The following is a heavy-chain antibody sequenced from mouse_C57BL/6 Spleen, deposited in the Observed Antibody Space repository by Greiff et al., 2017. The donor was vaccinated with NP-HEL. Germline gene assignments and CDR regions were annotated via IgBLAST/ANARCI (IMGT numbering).Heavy chain of an antibody. J-gene: IGHJ4*01. V-gene: IGHV14-4*01. CDR3: TTFITTVPYAMDY. Sequence: VQLQQSGAELVRPGASVKLSCTASGFNIKDDYMHWVKQRPEQGLEWIGWIDPENGDTVYASKFQGKATITADTSSNTAYLQLSSLTSEDTAVYYCTTFITTVPYAMDYWGQGTSVTVSS. CDR1: GFNIKDDY. D-gene: IGHD1-1*01. CDR2: IDPENGDT.